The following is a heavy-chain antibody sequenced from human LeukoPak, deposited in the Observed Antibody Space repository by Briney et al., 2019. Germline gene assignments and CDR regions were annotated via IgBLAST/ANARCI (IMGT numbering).Heavy chain of an antibody. V-gene: IGHV3-33*01. CDR1: GFTFSSYG. CDR2: IWYDGSNK. D-gene: IGHD3-9*01. J-gene: IGHJ4*02. Sequence: GGSLRLSCAASGFTFSSYGMHWVRQAPGKGLEWVAVIWYDGSNKYYADSVEGRFTISRDNSKNTLYLQMNSLRAEDTAVYYCARDILTGYSADYWGQGTLVTVSS. CDR3: ARDILTGYSADY.